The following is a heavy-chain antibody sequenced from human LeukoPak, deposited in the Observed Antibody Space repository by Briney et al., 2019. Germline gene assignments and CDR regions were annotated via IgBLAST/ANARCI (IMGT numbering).Heavy chain of an antibody. CDR1: GFTFSGYW. V-gene: IGHV3-74*01. J-gene: IGHJ4*02. D-gene: IGHD6-19*01. CDR2: INSDGSST. CDR3: VRDKYSSGWADFDY. Sequence: PGGSLRLSCAASGFTFSGYWMHWVRQAPGKGLVWVSRINSDGSSTSYADSVKGRFSISRDNAKNTLYLQMNSPRAEDTAVYYCVRDKYSSGWADFDYWGQGTLVTVSS.